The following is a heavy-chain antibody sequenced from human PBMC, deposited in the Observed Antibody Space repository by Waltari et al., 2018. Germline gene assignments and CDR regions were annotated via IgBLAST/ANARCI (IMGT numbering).Heavy chain of an antibody. CDR1: GGSFGGYY. V-gene: IGHV4-34*01. Sequence: QVQLQQWGAGLLEPSETLPLTCAVYGGSFGGYYWAWLRQSPGKGLQFIGEVHQSGGPNYNPSLGSRVTISLDMSKNQFSLKLTSVTAADTAMYFCARGETGNFFFDDWGQGSQVTVSS. CDR2: VHQSGGP. J-gene: IGHJ4*02. CDR3: ARGETGNFFFDD. D-gene: IGHD7-27*01.